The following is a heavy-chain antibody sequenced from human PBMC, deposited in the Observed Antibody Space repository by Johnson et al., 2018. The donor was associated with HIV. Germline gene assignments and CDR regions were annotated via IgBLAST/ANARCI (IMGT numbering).Heavy chain of an antibody. CDR3: AKDRRDVYTSLGAFDI. V-gene: IGHV3-7*01. CDR2: IKQDGSEK. Sequence: VQLVESGGDLVKPGGSLRLSCAASGFTFSDAWMSWVRQAPGKGLEWVANIKQDGSEKFYVDSVQGRFTISRDNAKNSLYLQMNSLRAEDTAVYYCAKDRRDVYTSLGAFDIWGQGTLVTVSS. D-gene: IGHD5-24*01. CDR1: GFTFSDAW. J-gene: IGHJ3*02.